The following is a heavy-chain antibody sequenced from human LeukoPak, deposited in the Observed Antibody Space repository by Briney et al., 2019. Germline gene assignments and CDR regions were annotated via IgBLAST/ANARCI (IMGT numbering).Heavy chain of an antibody. J-gene: IGHJ4*02. CDR2: INSDGSST. V-gene: IGHV3-74*01. CDR1: GFTFSSSW. D-gene: IGHD3-9*01. CDR3: ARAYYDILTGDPLNFDY. Sequence: PGGSLRLSCAASGFTFSSSWMHWVRQAPGKGLVWVSRINSDGSSTNYADSVKGRFTISRDNAKNTLYLQMNSLRAEDTAVYYCARAYYDILTGDPLNFDYWGQGTLVTVSS.